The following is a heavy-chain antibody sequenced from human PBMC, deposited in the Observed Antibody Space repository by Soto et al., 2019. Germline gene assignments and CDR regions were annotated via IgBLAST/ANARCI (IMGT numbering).Heavy chain of an antibody. CDR2: INAGNGNT. V-gene: IGHV1-3*01. CDR3: ARGLPIVTMVRGVGAFDI. CDR1: GYTFTSYA. Sequence: GASVKVSWKASGYTFTSYAMHWVRQAPGQRLEWMGWINAGNGNTKYSQKFQGRVTMTRDTSASTAYMELSRLRSDDTAVYYCARGLPIVTMVRGVGAFDIWGQGTMVTVSS. D-gene: IGHD3-10*01. J-gene: IGHJ3*02.